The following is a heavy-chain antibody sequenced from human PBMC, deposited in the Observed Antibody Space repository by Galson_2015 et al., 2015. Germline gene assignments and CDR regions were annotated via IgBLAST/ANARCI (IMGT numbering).Heavy chain of an antibody. D-gene: IGHD3-10*01. CDR1: GFTFNNYW. CDR2: IKEDGSEK. J-gene: IGHJ4*02. Sequence: SLRLSCAASGFTFNNYWMTWVRQAPGKGLEWVANIKEDGSEKYYVDSVKGRFTISRDNAKTSLYLQMNSLRAEDTAVYYCARATTYYYNSGSYYDDQWGQGTLVTVSS. V-gene: IGHV3-7*01. CDR3: ARATTYYYNSGSYYDDQ.